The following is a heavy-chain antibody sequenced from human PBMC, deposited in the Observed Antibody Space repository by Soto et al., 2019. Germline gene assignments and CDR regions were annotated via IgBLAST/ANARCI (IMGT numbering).Heavy chain of an antibody. CDR1: GFMFSAYT. D-gene: IGHD3-16*01. J-gene: IGHJ1*01. CDR3: ATPYYFNH. Sequence: PVGSLRPSCAASGFMFSAYTMNWVRQAPGKGLEWLSSISDDSGYIDYADSLRGRFTVSRDNARNSLYLQIDSLGVEDTAVYYCATPYYFNHWGPGTLVTVSS. CDR2: ISDDSGYI. V-gene: IGHV3-21*06.